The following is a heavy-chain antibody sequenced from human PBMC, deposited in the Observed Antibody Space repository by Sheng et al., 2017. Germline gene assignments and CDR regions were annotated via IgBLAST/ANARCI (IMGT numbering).Heavy chain of an antibody. J-gene: IGHJ4*02. CDR3: ARASPVKDSSGYPYYFDY. Sequence: QVQLVQSGAEVKKPGSSVKVSCKASGGTFSSYAISWVRQAPGQGLEWMGGIIPIFGTANYAQKFQGRVTITADESTSTAYMELSSLRSEDTAVYYCARASPVKDSSGYPYYFDYWGQGTLVTVSS. D-gene: IGHD3-22*01. CDR1: GGTFSSYA. CDR2: IIPIFGTA. V-gene: IGHV1-69*13.